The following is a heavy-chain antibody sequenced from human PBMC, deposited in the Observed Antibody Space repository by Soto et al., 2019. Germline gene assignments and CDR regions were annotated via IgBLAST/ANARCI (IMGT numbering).Heavy chain of an antibody. CDR3: AREGWFGELSLHPYYGMDV. Sequence: GGSLRLSCAASGFTFSSYSMNWVRQAPGKGLEWVSSISSSSSYIYYADSVKGRFTISRDNAKNSLYLQMNSLRAEDTAVYYCAREGWFGELSLHPYYGMDVWGQGTTVTVSS. D-gene: IGHD3-10*01. V-gene: IGHV3-21*01. CDR2: ISSSSSYI. CDR1: GFTFSSYS. J-gene: IGHJ6*02.